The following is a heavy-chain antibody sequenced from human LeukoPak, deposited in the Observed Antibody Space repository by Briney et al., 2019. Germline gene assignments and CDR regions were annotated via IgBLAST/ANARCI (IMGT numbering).Heavy chain of an antibody. Sequence: KPSETLSLTCTVSGGSFSSYYWSWIRQPAGKGLEWIGRIYTSGSTNYNSSLKSRVTMSVDTSKNQVSLKLSSVTAADTAVYYCARADSPYYSGSGRNYYYAMDVWGQGTTVTVSS. CDR1: GGSFSSYY. CDR3: ARADSPYYSGSGRNYYYAMDV. CDR2: IYTSGST. J-gene: IGHJ6*02. D-gene: IGHD3-10*01. V-gene: IGHV4-4*07.